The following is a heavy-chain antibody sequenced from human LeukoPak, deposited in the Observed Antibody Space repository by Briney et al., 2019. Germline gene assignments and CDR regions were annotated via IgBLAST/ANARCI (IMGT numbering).Heavy chain of an antibody. V-gene: IGHV4-34*01. CDR2: INHSGST. Sequence: PSETLSLTCAVYGGSFSGYYWSWIRQPPGKGLEWIGEINHSGSTNYNPSLKSRVTISVDTSKNQFSLKLSSVTAADTAVYYCARGPGMAAAGTGDAFDIWGQGTMVTVSS. J-gene: IGHJ3*02. CDR3: ARGPGMAAAGTGDAFDI. CDR1: GGSFSGYY. D-gene: IGHD6-13*01.